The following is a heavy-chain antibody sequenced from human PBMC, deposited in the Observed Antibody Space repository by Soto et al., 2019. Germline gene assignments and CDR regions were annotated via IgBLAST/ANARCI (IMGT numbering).Heavy chain of an antibody. D-gene: IGHD2-21*01. V-gene: IGHV4-34*01. CDR3: ARGCGEYGMDV. J-gene: IGHJ6*02. CDR2: INHSGST. CDR1: GGSFSGYY. Sequence: QVQLQQWGAGLLKPSETLSLTCAVYGGSFSGYYWCWIRQPPGKGLEWIGEINHSGSTNYNPSLKSRVTISVDTSKNQFSQKLSSVTAADTAVYYCARGCGEYGMDVWGQGTTVTVSS.